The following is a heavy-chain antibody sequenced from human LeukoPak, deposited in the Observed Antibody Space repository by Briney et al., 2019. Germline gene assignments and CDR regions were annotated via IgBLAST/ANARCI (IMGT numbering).Heavy chain of an antibody. CDR1: GGTFTSYA. CDR2: IIPILGIA. Sequence: SVKVSCKASGGTFTSYAISWVRQAPGQGLEWMGRIIPILGIANYAQKFQGRVTITADKSTSTAYMELSSLRSEDTAVYYCAVSSGWFSTVGYWGQGTLVTVSS. J-gene: IGHJ4*02. CDR3: AVSSGWFSTVGY. D-gene: IGHD6-19*01. V-gene: IGHV1-69*04.